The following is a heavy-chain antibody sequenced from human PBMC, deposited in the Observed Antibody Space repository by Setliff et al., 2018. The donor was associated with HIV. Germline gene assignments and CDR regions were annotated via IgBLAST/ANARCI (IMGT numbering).Heavy chain of an antibody. D-gene: IGHD2-21*02. CDR3: ARAFVEVTPHYALDV. V-gene: IGHV1-8*02. CDR2: MNPDSGNT. Sequence: ASVKVSCKASGYTFINYDIYWVRQTTGQGLEWMGWMNPDSGNTGYAQKFQGRVTVTRNTSISTAYMDLSSLRSEDTAVYFCARAFVEVTPHYALDVWGQGTTVTVSS. J-gene: IGHJ6*02. CDR1: GYTFINYD.